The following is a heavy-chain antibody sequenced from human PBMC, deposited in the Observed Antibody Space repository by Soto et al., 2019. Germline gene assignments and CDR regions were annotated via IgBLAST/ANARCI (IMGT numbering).Heavy chain of an antibody. J-gene: IGHJ4*02. D-gene: IGHD6-13*01. CDR2: ISYDGSNK. CDR1: GFTFSSYA. Sequence: GGSLRLSCAASGFTFSSYAMHWVRQAPGKGLEWVAVISYDGSNKYYADSVKGRFTISRDNSKNTLYLQMNSLRAEDTAVYYCARQGSSSWPRPLDYWGQGTLVTVSS. V-gene: IGHV3-30-3*01. CDR3: ARQGSSSWPRPLDY.